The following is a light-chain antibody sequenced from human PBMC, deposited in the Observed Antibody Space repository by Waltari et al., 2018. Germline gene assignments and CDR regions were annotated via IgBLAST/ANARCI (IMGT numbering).Light chain of an antibody. J-gene: IGKJ3*01. CDR2: WAS. CDR1: PSIMYSSNNKNF. CDR3: QQYFITPFT. Sequence: DIVMSQSPDSLAVSLGERATIHCRSSPSIMYSSNNKNFLAWYQQKPGQSPKLLIYWASTRQSGVPDRFTGSWSGTDFTLTITSVQPEDVAIYYCQQYFITPFTFGPGTKVEIK. V-gene: IGKV4-1*01.